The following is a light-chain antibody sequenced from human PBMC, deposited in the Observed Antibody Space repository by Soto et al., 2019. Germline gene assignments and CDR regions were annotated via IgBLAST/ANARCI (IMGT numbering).Light chain of an antibody. J-gene: IGKJ2*01. CDR2: KAS. CDR1: QSISSW. CDR3: KQYNSLYN. Sequence: DIQMTQSPSTLSASVGDRVTITCRASQSISSWLAWYQQKPGKAPKLLIYKASSLESGVPSRFSRGGSRTEFTLTIISLQADDFATYYYKQYNSLYNFGQGTKLEIK. V-gene: IGKV1-5*03.